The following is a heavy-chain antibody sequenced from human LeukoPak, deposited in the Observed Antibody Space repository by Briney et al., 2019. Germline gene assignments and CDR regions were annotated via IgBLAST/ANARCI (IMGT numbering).Heavy chain of an antibody. Sequence: TSETLSLTCTVSGGSISSYYWSWVRQAPGKGLEWVGRIKSKTDGGTTDYAAPVKGRFSISRDVSKNTLYLQMNSLRAEDTAVYYCAKSVYGDYQDNWGQGTLVTVSS. CDR3: AKSVYGDYQDN. CDR1: GGSISSYY. V-gene: IGHV3-15*01. CDR2: IKSKTDGGTT. D-gene: IGHD4-17*01. J-gene: IGHJ4*02.